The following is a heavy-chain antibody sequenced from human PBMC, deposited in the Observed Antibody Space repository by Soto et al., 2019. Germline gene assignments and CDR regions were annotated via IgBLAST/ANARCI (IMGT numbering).Heavy chain of an antibody. Sequence: QVQLVQSGAEVKKPGSSVKVSCKASGGTFSSYAISWVRQAPGQGLEWMGGIIPIFGTANFAQKFQGRVTITADEATSTAYMELSSLRSEDTAVYYCARGYSYGYWNGYYFDYWGQGTLVTSPQ. J-gene: IGHJ4*02. CDR1: GGTFSSYA. D-gene: IGHD5-18*01. CDR3: ARGYSYGYWNGYYFDY. CDR2: IIPIFGTA. V-gene: IGHV1-69*01.